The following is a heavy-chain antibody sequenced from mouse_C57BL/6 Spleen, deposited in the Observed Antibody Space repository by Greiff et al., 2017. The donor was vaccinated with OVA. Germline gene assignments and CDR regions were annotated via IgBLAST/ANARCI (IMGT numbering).Heavy chain of an antibody. Sequence: QVQLQQSGPELVKPGASVKISCKASGYAFSSSWMNWVKQRPGKGLEWIGRIYPGDGDTNYNGKFKGKATLTADKSSSPAYMQLSSLTSEDSAVYFCARSEGLRGYFDYWGQGTTLTVSS. V-gene: IGHV1-82*01. CDR3: ARSEGLRGYFDY. CDR2: IYPGDGDT. D-gene: IGHD2-4*01. CDR1: GYAFSSSW. J-gene: IGHJ2*01.